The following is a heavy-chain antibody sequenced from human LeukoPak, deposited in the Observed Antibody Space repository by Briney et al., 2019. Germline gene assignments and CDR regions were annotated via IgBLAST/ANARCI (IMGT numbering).Heavy chain of an antibody. V-gene: IGHV4-34*01. Sequence: SETLSLTCAVYGGSFSGYYWSWIRQPPGKGLEWIGEINHSGSTNYNPSLKSRVTISVDTSENQFSLKLNSVTAADTAVFYCAANSADYNTLGSSYKVWGQGTLVTVSS. D-gene: IGHD3-10*01. J-gene: IGHJ4*02. CDR1: GGSFSGYY. CDR3: AANSADYNTLGSSYKV. CDR2: INHSGST.